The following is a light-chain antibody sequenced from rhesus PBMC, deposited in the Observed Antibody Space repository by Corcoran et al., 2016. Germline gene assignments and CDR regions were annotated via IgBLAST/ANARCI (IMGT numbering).Light chain of an antibody. CDR2: RAS. Sequence: DIQMTQSPSSLSASVGDTVTISCRASQRVMNWLAWYQQQPGKAPKLLIYRASQVQSGVPSRFSGGGSGTDFTLTISSLQPEDFATYYRQPGYTTPYSFGQGSKVEIK. J-gene: IGKJ2*01. CDR3: QPGYTTPYS. V-gene: IGKV1-22*01. CDR1: QRVMNW.